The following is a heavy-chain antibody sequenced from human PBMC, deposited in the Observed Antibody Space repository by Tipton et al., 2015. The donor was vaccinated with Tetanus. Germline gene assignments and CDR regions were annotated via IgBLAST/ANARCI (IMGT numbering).Heavy chain of an antibody. J-gene: IGHJ3*02. CDR3: AKGLSFYAFDI. V-gene: IGHV3-74*01. Sequence: SLRLSCAASGFTFSSYWMHWVRQAPGKGLVWVSRIKTDGSATIYADSVKGRFTISRDNAKNTLYLQMNSLRAEDTAVYYCAKGLSFYAFDIWGQGTMVTVSS. D-gene: IGHD3/OR15-3a*01. CDR2: IKTDGSAT. CDR1: GFTFSSYW.